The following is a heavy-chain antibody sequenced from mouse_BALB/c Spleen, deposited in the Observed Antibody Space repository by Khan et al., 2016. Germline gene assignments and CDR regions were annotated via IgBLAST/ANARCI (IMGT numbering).Heavy chain of an antibody. V-gene: IGHV1-80*01. CDR1: GFAFSSYW. Sequence: QVQLKESGAELVRPGSSVKISCKASGFAFSSYWMNWVKQRPGQGLEWIGQIYPGDGDTKYNGKFKGKATLTADKSSSTAYMQLSSLTSEDSAVYFCARGTPFANWGQGTLVTVSA. CDR3: ARGTPFAN. CDR2: IYPGDGDT. D-gene: IGHD2-14*01. J-gene: IGHJ3*01.